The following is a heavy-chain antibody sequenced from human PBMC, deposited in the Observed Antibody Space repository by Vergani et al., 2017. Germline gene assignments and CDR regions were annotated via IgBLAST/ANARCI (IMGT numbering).Heavy chain of an antibody. V-gene: IGHV4-61*02. CDR2: IHSSGPT. CDR1: GGSITRGSFY. D-gene: IGHD3-10*01. Sequence: QVQLHESGPGLVKPSQTLSLTCTVSGGSITRGSFYWSWIRQPAGKVLEWIGRIHSSGPTNYNPSLKSRVTLSVDTSKNQLSLRMTSVTAADTAGYYCARDSWTSELRGVYWFDTWGQGTLVSVSS. J-gene: IGHJ5*02. CDR3: ARDSWTSELRGVYWFDT.